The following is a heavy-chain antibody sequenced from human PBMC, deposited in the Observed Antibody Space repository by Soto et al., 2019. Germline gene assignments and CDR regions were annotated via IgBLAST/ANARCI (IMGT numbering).Heavy chain of an antibody. D-gene: IGHD3-10*01. Sequence: SATLSLTCTVSGGSISSYYWSWIRQPPGKGLEWIGYIYYSGSTNYNPSLKSRVTISVDTSKNQFSLRLTSVTAADTAVYYCARHTDCGSGSSCLGSDNMDTDAFDIWGQGTMVTVSS. CDR1: GGSISSYY. CDR3: ARHTDCGSGSSCLGSDNMDTDAFDI. V-gene: IGHV4-59*08. J-gene: IGHJ3*02. CDR2: IYYSGST.